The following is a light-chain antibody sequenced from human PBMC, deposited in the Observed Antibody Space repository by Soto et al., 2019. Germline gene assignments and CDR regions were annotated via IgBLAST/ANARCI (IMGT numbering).Light chain of an antibody. CDR3: QQYATAPYT. CDR2: ATS. J-gene: IGKJ2*01. V-gene: IGKV3-20*01. CDR1: QSVDSRY. Sequence: ETVLTQSPGTLSLSPGEGATLSCRASQSVDSRYLAWYQQRPGQAPRLLISATSTRASCIPDRFSGSGSGTDFTLTISRLEPEDFAVYYCQQYATAPYTFGRGTTLEF.